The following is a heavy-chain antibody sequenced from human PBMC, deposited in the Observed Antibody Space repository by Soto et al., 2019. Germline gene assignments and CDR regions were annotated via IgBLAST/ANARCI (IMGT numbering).Heavy chain of an antibody. CDR2: INPSGGST. J-gene: IGHJ6*02. Sequence: QVQLVQSGAEVKKPGASVKISCKPSGYIFTSHSIHWVRQAPGQGLEWLGIINPSGGSTTYAQKFRGRVIMTRDTSTSTVHRELSSLRSEDTAVYYCARDLRGDGDAYFYCGMDVWGQGTTVTVSS. CDR1: GYIFTSHS. D-gene: IGHD4-17*01. V-gene: IGHV1-46*01. CDR3: ARDLRGDGDAYFYCGMDV.